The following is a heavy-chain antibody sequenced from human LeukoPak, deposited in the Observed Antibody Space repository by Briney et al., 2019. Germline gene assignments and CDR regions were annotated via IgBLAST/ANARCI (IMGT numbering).Heavy chain of an antibody. CDR1: GYSFTSYW. J-gene: IGHJ6*03. D-gene: IGHD6-13*01. Sequence: GESLKISCKGSGYSFTSYWIGWVRQMSGKGLECMGIIYPGDSDTRYSPSFQGQVTISADKSISTAYLQWSSLKASDTAMYYCARGSSWYEDYYYYMDVWGKGTTVTVSS. V-gene: IGHV5-51*01. CDR2: IYPGDSDT. CDR3: ARGSSWYEDYYYYMDV.